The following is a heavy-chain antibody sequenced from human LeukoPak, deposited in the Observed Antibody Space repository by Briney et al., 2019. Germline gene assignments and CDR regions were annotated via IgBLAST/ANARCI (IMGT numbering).Heavy chain of an antibody. J-gene: IGHJ5*02. V-gene: IGHV3-21*01. CDR2: ISSTGTNI. CDR1: GVPLRSYT. Sequence: PGGSLRLSCAASGVPLRSYTMNWVCQAPGKGLEWVSSISSTGTNIFYADSVKGRFATSRDNAKNSLYLQMGSLKVEDTALYYCVRGLFGVVTQKANWFDPWGQGALVTVSS. CDR3: VRGLFGVVTQKANWFDP. D-gene: IGHD3-3*01.